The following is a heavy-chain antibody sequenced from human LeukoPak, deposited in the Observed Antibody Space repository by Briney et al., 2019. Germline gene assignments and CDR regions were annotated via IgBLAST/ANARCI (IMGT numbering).Heavy chain of an antibody. CDR1: GFTFSDYY. J-gene: IGHJ4*02. CDR2: ISSSGSTI. Sequence: GGSLRLFCAASGFTFSDYYMSWIRQAPGKGLEWVSYISSSGSTIYYADSVKGRFTISRDNAKNSLYLQMNSLRAEDTAVYYCARALPATYYYDSSGYLFDYWGQGTLVTVSS. D-gene: IGHD3-22*01. CDR3: ARALPATYYYDSSGYLFDY. V-gene: IGHV3-11*01.